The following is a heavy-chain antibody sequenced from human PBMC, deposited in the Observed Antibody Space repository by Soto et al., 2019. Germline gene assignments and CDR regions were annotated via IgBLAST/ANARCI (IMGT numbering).Heavy chain of an antibody. D-gene: IGHD3-16*02. J-gene: IGHJ4*02. CDR2: ISAYNGNT. CDR1: GSTFTSYG. Sequence: GASVKVSCKASGSTFTSYGIRWVRQAPGQGPERMGWISAYNGNTNYAQKFQGRVTITTDKSTSTAYMDLSSLRSEDTALYYCAFGTYYDYVWGSYRFDYWGQGTLVTVSS. CDR3: AFGTYYDYVWGSYRFDY. V-gene: IGHV1-18*01.